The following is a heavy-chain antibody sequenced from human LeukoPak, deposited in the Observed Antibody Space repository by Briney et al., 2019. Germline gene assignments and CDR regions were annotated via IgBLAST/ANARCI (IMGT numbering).Heavy chain of an antibody. CDR2: ISRSASNI. V-gene: IGHV3-21*01. Sequence: PGGPLKLSGVASGFSFSSYNMNGARQAPGKGLKWFSSISRSASNIYYADSVKGRFTISRDNAKNSFYLQMNSLRAEDTAVFYCARDPEGFGATYFDYWGQGTLVTVSS. CDR1: GFSFSSYN. J-gene: IGHJ4*02. D-gene: IGHD3-16*01. CDR3: ARDPEGFGATYFDY.